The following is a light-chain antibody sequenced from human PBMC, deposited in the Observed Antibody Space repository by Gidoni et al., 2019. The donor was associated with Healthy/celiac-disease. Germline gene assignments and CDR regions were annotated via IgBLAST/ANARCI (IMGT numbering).Light chain of an antibody. CDR1: QSISSY. Sequence: DIQMTQSPSSLSASVGDRVTITCRASQSISSYLNWYQQKPGKAPKLLIYAASSLQSGVPPRFSGSGSGTDFTLTISSLQPEDFATYYCQQSYSTHWTFGQGTKLEIK. J-gene: IGKJ2*01. V-gene: IGKV1-39*01. CDR2: AAS. CDR3: QQSYSTHWT.